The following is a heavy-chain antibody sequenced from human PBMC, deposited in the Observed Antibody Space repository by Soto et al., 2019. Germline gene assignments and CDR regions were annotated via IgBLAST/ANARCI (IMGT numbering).Heavy chain of an antibody. J-gene: IGHJ4*02. D-gene: IGHD3-22*01. Sequence: EVQLLDSGGGLVQPGWSLRLSCAASGFTFRTYAMSWVGQAPGKGLEWVSGITGSGRRTYYADSVKGRFIISRDNSQNMLYLQMNSLRVDDTAVFYCAKRDYSDSNGYAPLFDSWGQGTLVVVSS. CDR2: ITGSGRRT. CDR1: GFTFRTYA. CDR3: AKRDYSDSNGYAPLFDS. V-gene: IGHV3-23*01.